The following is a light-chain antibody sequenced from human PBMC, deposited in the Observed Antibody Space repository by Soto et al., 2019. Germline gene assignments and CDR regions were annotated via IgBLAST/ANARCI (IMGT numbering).Light chain of an antibody. Sequence: DIVMTQSPASLAVSLGERATINCKSSQSLLFSSNKKNYLAWYQQRPGQPPKLLIYWASSRKSGVRDRFTGRGSVTDFTLSISSLQAEDVAVYYCQQFYSSPLTFGGGTKVEIK. CDR3: QQFYSSPLT. V-gene: IGKV4-1*01. CDR1: QSLLFSSNKKNY. J-gene: IGKJ4*01. CDR2: WAS.